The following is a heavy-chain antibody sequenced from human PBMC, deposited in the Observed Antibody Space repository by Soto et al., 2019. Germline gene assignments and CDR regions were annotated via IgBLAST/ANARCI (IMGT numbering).Heavy chain of an antibody. Sequence: QVQLVASGGGVVQPGRSLRLSCSASGFIFSNYHMHWVRQAPGKGLEWVALIWNDGSNKFYADSVKGRFTISRDNSKNTLYIQMNSLRAEDTAVYYCARIGTWALNFDYWGQGTLVTVSS. D-gene: IGHD2-8*01. V-gene: IGHV3-33*01. J-gene: IGHJ4*02. CDR2: IWNDGSNK. CDR1: GFIFSNYH. CDR3: ARIGTWALNFDY.